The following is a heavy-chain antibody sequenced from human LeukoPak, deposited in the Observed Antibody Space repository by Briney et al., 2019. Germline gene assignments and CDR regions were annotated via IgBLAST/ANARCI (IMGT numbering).Heavy chain of an antibody. D-gene: IGHD5-12*01. CDR3: ARDAPYSGYAGYFDY. CDR2: MNPNSGNT. J-gene: IGHJ4*02. V-gene: IGHV1-8*01. Sequence: ASVKVSCKASGYTFTSYDINWVRQATGQGLEWMGWMNPNSGNTGYAQKLQGRVTMTTDTSTSTAYMELRSLRSDDTAVYYCARDAPYSGYAGYFDYWGQGTLVAVSS. CDR1: GYTFTSYD.